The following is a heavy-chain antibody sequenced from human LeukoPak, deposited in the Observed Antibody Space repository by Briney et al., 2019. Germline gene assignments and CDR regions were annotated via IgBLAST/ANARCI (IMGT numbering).Heavy chain of an antibody. D-gene: IGHD6-19*01. CDR2: INHSGST. J-gene: IGHJ4*02. Sequence: SETLSLTCAVYGGSFSGYYGSWIRQPPGKGLEWIGEINHSGSTNYNPSVKSRVTISVDTSKNQFSLKLSSATAADTAVYYRARGGGSGWYVDYWGQGTLVTVSS. CDR3: ARGGGSGWYVDY. CDR1: GGSFSGYY. V-gene: IGHV4-34*01.